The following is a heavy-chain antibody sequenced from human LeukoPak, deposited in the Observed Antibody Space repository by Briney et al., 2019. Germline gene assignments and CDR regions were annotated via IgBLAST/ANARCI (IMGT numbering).Heavy chain of an antibody. Sequence: GGSLRLSCTASGFTFSNYAMSWVRQAPGKGLEWVSTITGSGGNAYYADFVKGRFTIPRDNSKSTLYLQMNSLRPEDAAVYYCAKAAATGSGYYFEYWGQGALVTVSS. D-gene: IGHD6-13*01. V-gene: IGHV3-23*01. CDR3: AKAAATGSGYYFEY. CDR1: GFTFSNYA. CDR2: ITGSGGNA. J-gene: IGHJ4*02.